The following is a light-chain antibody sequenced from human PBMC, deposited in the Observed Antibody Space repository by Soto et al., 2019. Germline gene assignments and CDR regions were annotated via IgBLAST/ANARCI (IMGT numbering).Light chain of an antibody. V-gene: IGLV2-11*01. CDR1: GNDVGAYNY. CDR3: CSYAGGYTYL. CDR2: GVV. J-gene: IGLJ1*01. Sequence: QSALTQPRSVSGSPGQSVTISCTGTGNDVGAYNYVSWYQQHPGRPPKLLIYGVVRWPSGVPDRFSGSESGNTASLTISGLQAEDEADYFCCSYAGGYTYLFGTGTKVTVL.